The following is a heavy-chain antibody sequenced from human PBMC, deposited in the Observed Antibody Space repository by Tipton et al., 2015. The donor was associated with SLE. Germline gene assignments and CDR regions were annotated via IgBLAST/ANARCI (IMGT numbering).Heavy chain of an antibody. D-gene: IGHD4-17*01. CDR3: ARRVWDYGDSYYFDF. Sequence: TLSLTCAVSGASIGSGGYSWNWIRQPPGKGLQWIGYIFHSGITYYNPSLKSRVTMSVDRSKNQFSLRLTSVTAADTAVYYCARRVWDYGDSYYFDFWGQGTLVTVSS. CDR2: IFHSGIT. J-gene: IGHJ4*02. CDR1: GASIGSGGYS. V-gene: IGHV4-30-2*01.